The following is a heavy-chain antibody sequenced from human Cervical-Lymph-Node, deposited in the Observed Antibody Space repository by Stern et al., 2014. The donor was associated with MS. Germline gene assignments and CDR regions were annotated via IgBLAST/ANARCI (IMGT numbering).Heavy chain of an antibody. CDR3: AKEESDYTSPYYFDT. V-gene: IGHV3-23*04. Sequence: EVQLVESGGGLEQPGGSLRLSCAASGFTFSDYAMNWVRQAPGKGLQWDSTISGGGRRTYYAVSGKGRFTISRDNSKNTLYLQMISLRAEDTAVYYCAKEESDYTSPYYFDTWGQGTLVTVSS. CDR1: GFTFSDYA. D-gene: IGHD4-17*01. CDR2: ISGGGRRT. J-gene: IGHJ4*02.